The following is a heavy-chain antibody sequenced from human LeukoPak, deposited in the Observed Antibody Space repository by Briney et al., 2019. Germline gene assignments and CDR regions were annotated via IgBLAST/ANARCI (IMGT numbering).Heavy chain of an antibody. CDR1: IGSFSGYH. Sequence: PSETLSLTCAVYIGSFSGYHWSWIRQPPGRGLEWIGEIDHSGNTKYNPSLKSRVTISVDKSKNQFSLKLRALSAADTAVYYCARARVEAVAGNYYYYMDVWGKGTTVTVSS. CDR2: IDHSGNT. V-gene: IGHV4-34*01. J-gene: IGHJ6*03. D-gene: IGHD6-19*01. CDR3: ARARVEAVAGNYYYYMDV.